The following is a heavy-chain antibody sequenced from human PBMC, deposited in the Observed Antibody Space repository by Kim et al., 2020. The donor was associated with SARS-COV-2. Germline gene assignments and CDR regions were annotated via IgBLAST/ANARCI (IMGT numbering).Heavy chain of an antibody. CDR3: ARDPSGSYSFRFDY. D-gene: IGHD1-26*01. Sequence: GGSLRLSCAASGFTFSSYAMHWVRQAPGKGLEWVAVISYDGSNKYYADSVKGRFTISRDNSKNTLYLQMNSLRAEDTAVYYCARDPSGSYSFRFDYWGQ. CDR1: GFTFSSYA. J-gene: IGHJ4*02. CDR2: ISYDGSNK. V-gene: IGHV3-30-3*01.